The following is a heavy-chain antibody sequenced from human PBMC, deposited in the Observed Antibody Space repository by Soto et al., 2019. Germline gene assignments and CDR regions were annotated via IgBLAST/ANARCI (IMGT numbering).Heavy chain of an antibody. CDR1: GFSLTTSGMR. J-gene: IGHJ4*02. Sequence: GSGPTLVNPTQTLTLTCTFSGFSLTTSGMRVNWIRQPPGKALEWLARIDWDDDKFYSTSLKTRLTISKGTSKNQVVLTMTNMDPVDTATYYCARGASGYDVDYWGQGTLVTVSS. V-gene: IGHV2-70*04. CDR3: ARGASGYDVDY. CDR2: IDWDDDK. D-gene: IGHD5-12*01.